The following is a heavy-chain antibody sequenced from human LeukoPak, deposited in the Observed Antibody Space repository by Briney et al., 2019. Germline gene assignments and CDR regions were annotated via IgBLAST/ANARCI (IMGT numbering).Heavy chain of an antibody. CDR1: GGSISSSSYY. J-gene: IGHJ4*02. CDR2: IYYSGST. V-gene: IGHV4-39*01. CDR3: ARHMGAAGPRYDGLDY. D-gene: IGHD6-13*01. Sequence: KPSETLSLTCTVSGGSISSSSYYWGWIRQPPGKGLEWIGSIYYSGSTYYNPSLKSRVTISVDTSKNQFSLKLSSVTAADTAVYYCARHMGAAGPRYDGLDYWGQGTLVTVSS.